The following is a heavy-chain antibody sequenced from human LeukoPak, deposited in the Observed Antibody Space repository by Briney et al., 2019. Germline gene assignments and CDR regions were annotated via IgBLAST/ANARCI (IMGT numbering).Heavy chain of an antibody. Sequence: SETLSLTCAVSGDSISSSNWWSWVRQPPGKGLEWLGTIYYSGSTYYNPSLKSRVTMSVDTSKNQFSLKLSSVTTADTAVYYCARLGTTAMITRWGQGTLVTVSS. D-gene: IGHD5-18*01. CDR3: ARLGTTAMITR. J-gene: IGHJ4*02. CDR1: GDSISSSNW. CDR2: IYYSGST. V-gene: IGHV4-39*01.